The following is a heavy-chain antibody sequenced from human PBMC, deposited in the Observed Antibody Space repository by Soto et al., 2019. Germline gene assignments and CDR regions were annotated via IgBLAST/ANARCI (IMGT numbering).Heavy chain of an antibody. Sequence: LSLTCAASGFTFSSYAMSWVRQAPGKGLEWVSAISGSGGSTYYADSVKGRFTISRDNSKNTLYLQMNSLRAEDTAVYYCAKDRGPYDFWSGYPNFDYWGQGTLVTVSS. CDR3: AKDRGPYDFWSGYPNFDY. J-gene: IGHJ4*02. CDR2: ISGSGGST. V-gene: IGHV3-23*01. D-gene: IGHD3-3*01. CDR1: GFTFSSYA.